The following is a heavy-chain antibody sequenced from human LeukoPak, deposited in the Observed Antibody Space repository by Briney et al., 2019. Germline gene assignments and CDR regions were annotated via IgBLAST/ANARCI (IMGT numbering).Heavy chain of an antibody. CDR2: INQDGTEK. Sequence: GGSLRLSCAASGFSFSSKWMSWVRQAPGKGLEWVANINQDGTEKYYVDSLKGRFTISRDNAKNSLYLQMNSLRADDTAVYYCARVARYCSGGTCSWFDPWGQGTLVTVAS. V-gene: IGHV3-7*01. CDR1: GFSFSSKW. D-gene: IGHD2-15*01. J-gene: IGHJ5*02. CDR3: ARVARYCSGGTCSWFDP.